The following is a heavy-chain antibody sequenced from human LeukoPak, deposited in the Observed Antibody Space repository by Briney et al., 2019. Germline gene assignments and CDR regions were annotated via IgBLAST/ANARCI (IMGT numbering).Heavy chain of an antibody. J-gene: IGHJ6*03. D-gene: IGHD3-3*01. V-gene: IGHV4-59*08. Sequence: SETLSLTCTVSGGSISGYYWTWIRQPPGKGLEWIGYMYYNGNTNYNPSLKSRVTISVDTSKNQFSLKLSSVTAADTAVYYCARHIFYYYYYMDVWGKGTTVTISS. CDR1: GGSISGYY. CDR3: ARHIFYYYYYMDV. CDR2: MYYNGNT.